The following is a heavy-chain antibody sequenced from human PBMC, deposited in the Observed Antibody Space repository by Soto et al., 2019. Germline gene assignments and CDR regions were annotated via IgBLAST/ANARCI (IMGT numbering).Heavy chain of an antibody. CDR3: ARVSYGGNSMGYYYYYYGMDV. CDR2: IIPIFGTA. J-gene: IGHJ6*02. CDR1: GGTFSSYA. Sequence: QVQLVQSGAEVKKPGSSVKVSCKASGGTFSSYAISWVRQAPGQGLEWMGGIIPIFGTANYAQKFQGRVTITADESTSTAYMELSSLRSEDTAVYYCARVSYGGNSMGYYYYYYGMDVWGQGTTVTVSS. V-gene: IGHV1-69*12. D-gene: IGHD2-21*02.